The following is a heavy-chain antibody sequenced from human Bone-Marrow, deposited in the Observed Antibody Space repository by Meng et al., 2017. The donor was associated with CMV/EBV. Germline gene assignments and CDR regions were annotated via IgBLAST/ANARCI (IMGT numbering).Heavy chain of an antibody. CDR2: ISAYNGNT. J-gene: IGHJ5*02. V-gene: IGHV1-18*01. CDR3: ARDGGSNFWSGYSFWFDP. CDR1: GYTFTSYG. D-gene: IGHD3-3*01. Sequence: ASVKVSCKASGYTFTSYGISWVRQAPGQGLEWMGWISAYNGNTNYAQKLQGRVTMTTDTSTSTAYMELSSLRSDDTAVYYCARDGGSNFWSGYSFWFDPWGQGTLVTVSS.